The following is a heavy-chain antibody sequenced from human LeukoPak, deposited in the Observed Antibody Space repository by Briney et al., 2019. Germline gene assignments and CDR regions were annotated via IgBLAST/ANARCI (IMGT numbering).Heavy chain of an antibody. V-gene: IGHV3-64D*06. Sequence: GGSLRLSCSASGFTFTDYAMYWVRQAPGKGLEYVSTISIDGGSKYYADFVKGRFSISRDNSKNTLHLQMSSLRAEDTAVYYCVKDREYSYDYWGQGTLVTVSS. D-gene: IGHD5-18*01. CDR3: VKDREYSYDY. CDR2: ISIDGGSK. CDR1: GFTFTDYA. J-gene: IGHJ4*02.